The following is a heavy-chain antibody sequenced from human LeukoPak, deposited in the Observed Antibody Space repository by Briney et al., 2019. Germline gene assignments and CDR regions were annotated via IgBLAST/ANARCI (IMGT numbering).Heavy chain of an antibody. CDR2: FDPEDGET. CDR3: ATDAEVGATNFDY. J-gene: IGHJ4*02. CDR1: GYTLTELS. V-gene: IGHV1-24*01. Sequence: GASVKVSCKVSGYTLTELSTHWVRQAPGKGLEWMGGFDPEDGETIYAQKFQGRVTMTEDTSTDTAYMELSSLRSEDTAVYYCATDAEVGATNFDYWGQGTLVTVSS. D-gene: IGHD1-26*01.